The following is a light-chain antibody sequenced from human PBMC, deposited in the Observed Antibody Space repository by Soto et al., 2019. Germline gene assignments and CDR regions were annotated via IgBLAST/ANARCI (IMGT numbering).Light chain of an antibody. CDR3: QQYSTYPWT. V-gene: IGKV1-5*03. Sequence: DIQMTQSPSTLSASVGDRVTITCRASHYVGSSLAWYQQKPGKAPQLLIYKTSILESGVPSRFSGSGSGTEFTLTISSLQPDDFATYFCQQYSTYPWTFGQGTKVDIK. CDR1: HYVGSS. CDR2: KTS. J-gene: IGKJ1*01.